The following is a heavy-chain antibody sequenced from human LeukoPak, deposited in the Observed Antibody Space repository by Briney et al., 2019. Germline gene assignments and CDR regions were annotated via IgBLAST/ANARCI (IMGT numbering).Heavy chain of an antibody. CDR2: IYYSGST. V-gene: IGHV4-31*03. D-gene: IGHD3-22*01. CDR3: ARARYYFDDRGYFQLHYFDY. Sequence: PSETLSLTCTVSGGSISSGGCYWSWIRQHPGKGLEWIGYIYYSGSTFYNPSLKSRVTISVDTSKNQFSLRLSSVTAADTAVYYCARARYYFDDRGYFQLHYFDYWGQGTLVTVSS. CDR1: GGSISSGGCY. J-gene: IGHJ4*02.